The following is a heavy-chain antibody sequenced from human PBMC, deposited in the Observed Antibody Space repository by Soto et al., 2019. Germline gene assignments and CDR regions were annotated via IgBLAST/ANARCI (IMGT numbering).Heavy chain of an antibody. CDR1: GYTFTSYG. D-gene: IGHD3-9*01. J-gene: IGHJ6*02. Sequence: ASVKVSCKASGYTFTSYGISWVRQAPGQGLEWMGWISAYNGNTNYAQKLQGRVTMTTDTSTSTAYMELRSLRSDDTAVYYCARDLQTLYYDILTGYPRHGMDVWGQGTTVTVSS. CDR2: ISAYNGNT. V-gene: IGHV1-18*01. CDR3: ARDLQTLYYDILTGYPRHGMDV.